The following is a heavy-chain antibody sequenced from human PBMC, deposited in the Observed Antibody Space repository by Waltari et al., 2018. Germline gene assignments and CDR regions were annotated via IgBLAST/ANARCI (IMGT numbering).Heavy chain of an antibody. CDR3: ARIRWDLPHAFDI. D-gene: IGHD1-26*01. CDR1: GGSMRSSSYD. J-gene: IGHJ3*02. CDR2: VYYSGGT. V-gene: IGHV4-39*02. Sequence: QLQLQESGPGLVKPSETLSVTCTVSGGSMRSSSYDWGWIRQPPGKGLEWIGSVYYSGGTFYTPSLKSRVTISVDTSENHFSLRLNSVTAADTAVYYCARIRWDLPHAFDIWGLGTMLTVSS.